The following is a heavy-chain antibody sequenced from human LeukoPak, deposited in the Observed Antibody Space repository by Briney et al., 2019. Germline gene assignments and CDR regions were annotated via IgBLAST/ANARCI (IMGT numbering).Heavy chain of an antibody. CDR3: ARGRGAAAGTRDWLNP. Sequence: GASVKVSCKASGYSFTDYYIHWVRQAPGQGLEWMGWISAYNGNTNYAQKLQGRVAMTTDTSTSTAYMELRSLRSDDTAVYYCARGRGAAAGTRDWLNPWGQGTLVTVSS. D-gene: IGHD6-13*01. J-gene: IGHJ5*02. CDR1: GYSFTDYY. V-gene: IGHV1-18*04. CDR2: ISAYNGNT.